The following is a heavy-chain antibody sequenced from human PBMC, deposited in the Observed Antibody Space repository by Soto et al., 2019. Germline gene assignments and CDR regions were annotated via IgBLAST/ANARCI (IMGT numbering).Heavy chain of an antibody. CDR2: INPSGGST. CDR3: ARDLSIAVAGNAFDI. Sequence: ASVKVSCKASGYTFTSYYMHWVRQAPGQGLEWMGIINPSGGSTSYAQKFQGRVTMTRDTSTSTVYMELSSLRSEDTAVYYCARDLSIAVAGNAFDIWGQGTLVT. D-gene: IGHD6-19*01. CDR1: GYTFTSYY. V-gene: IGHV1-46*01. J-gene: IGHJ3*02.